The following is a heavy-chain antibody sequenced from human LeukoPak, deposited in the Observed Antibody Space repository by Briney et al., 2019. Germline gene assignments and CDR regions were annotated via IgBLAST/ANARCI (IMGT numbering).Heavy chain of an antibody. D-gene: IGHD6-19*01. Sequence: GGSLRLSCAASGFTFSSYWMHWVRQAPGKGLVWVSRINSDGSSTSYADYVKGRFTISRDNAKNTLYLQMNSLRAEDTAVYYCARAGSYYYYYMDVWGKGTTVTVSS. J-gene: IGHJ6*03. CDR3: ARAGSYYYYYMDV. V-gene: IGHV3-74*01. CDR1: GFTFSSYW. CDR2: INSDGSST.